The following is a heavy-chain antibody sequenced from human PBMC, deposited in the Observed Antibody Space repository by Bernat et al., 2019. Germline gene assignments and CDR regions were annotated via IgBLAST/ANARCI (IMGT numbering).Heavy chain of an antibody. CDR3: AKDRLRYCTNGVCYYYGMDV. Sequence: QVQLVESGGGVVQPGRSLRLSCAASGFTFSSYGMHWVRQAPGKGLEWVAVISYDGNNKYYADSVKGRFTISRDNSKNTLYLQMNSLRAEDTAVYYCAKDRLRYCTNGVCYYYGMDVWGQGTTVTVSS. CDR1: GFTFSSYG. CDR2: ISYDGNNK. J-gene: IGHJ6*02. D-gene: IGHD2-8*01. V-gene: IGHV3-30*18.